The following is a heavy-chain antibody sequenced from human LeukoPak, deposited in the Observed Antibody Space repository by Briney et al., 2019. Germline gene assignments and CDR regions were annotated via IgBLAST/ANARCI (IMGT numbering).Heavy chain of an antibody. CDR1: GGSISTYY. V-gene: IGHV4-59*08. CDR3: ARGLAHKFNY. CDR2: LYYNGST. D-gene: IGHD6-19*01. J-gene: IGHJ4*02. Sequence: SETLSLTCTVSGGSISTYYWSWFRQPPGKGLEWIGYLYYNGSTNYNPSLKSRVTISLDTSKNQFSLKLSSVTAADTAVYYCARGLAHKFNYWGQGTLVTVSS.